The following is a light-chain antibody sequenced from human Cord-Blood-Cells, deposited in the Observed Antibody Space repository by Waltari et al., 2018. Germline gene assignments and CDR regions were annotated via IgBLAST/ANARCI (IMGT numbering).Light chain of an antibody. J-gene: IGLJ2*01. CDR3: SSYAGSNNVV. CDR1: SSDVGGYNY. Sequence: QSALTQPPSASGSPGQSVTISCTGTSSDVGGYNYVSWYPQHPGKAPQLMIYEVSKRPSGIPDLFSGSKSGNTASLTVSGLQAEDEAAYYCSSYAGSNNVVFGGGTNLTVL. CDR2: EVS. V-gene: IGLV2-8*01.